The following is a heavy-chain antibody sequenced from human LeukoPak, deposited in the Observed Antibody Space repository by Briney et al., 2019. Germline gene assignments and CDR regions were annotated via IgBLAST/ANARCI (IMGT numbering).Heavy chain of an antibody. D-gene: IGHD3-9*01. CDR1: GGTFSSYG. V-gene: IGHV1-18*01. CDR2: ISAYNGNT. J-gene: IGHJ5*02. Sequence: GASVKVSCKASGGTFSSYGISWVRQAPGQGLEWMGWISAYNGNTNYAQKLQGRVTMTTDTSTSTAYMELRSLRSDDTAVYYCARSYLYDILTGYWNWFDPWGQGTLVTVSS. CDR3: ARSYLYDILTGYWNWFDP.